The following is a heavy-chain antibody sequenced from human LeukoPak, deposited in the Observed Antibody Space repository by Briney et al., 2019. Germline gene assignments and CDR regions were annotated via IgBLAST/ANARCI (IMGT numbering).Heavy chain of an antibody. J-gene: IGHJ5*02. Sequence: ASVKVSCKVSGYTLTELSMHWVRQAPGKGLEWMGGFDPEDGETIYAQKFQGRVTMTEDTSTDTAYMELSSLRSEDTAVYYCARDPLYCSSTSCFPPAPWFDPWGQGTLVTVSS. D-gene: IGHD2-2*01. CDR1: GYTLTELS. CDR3: ARDPLYCSSTSCFPPAPWFDP. V-gene: IGHV1-24*01. CDR2: FDPEDGET.